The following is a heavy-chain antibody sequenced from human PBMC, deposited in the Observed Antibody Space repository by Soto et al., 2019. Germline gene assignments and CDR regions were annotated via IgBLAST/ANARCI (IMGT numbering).Heavy chain of an antibody. V-gene: IGHV3-30-3*01. D-gene: IGHD5-18*01. CDR2: ISYDGGNK. CDR1: GFTFSSYA. J-gene: IGHJ4*02. Sequence: PGGSLRLSCAASGFTFSSYAMHWVRQAPGKGLEWVAVISYDGGNKYYADSVKGRFTISRDNSKNTLYLQMNSLRAEDTAVYYCARGRGYHFDYWGQGTLVTVSS. CDR3: ARGRGYHFDY.